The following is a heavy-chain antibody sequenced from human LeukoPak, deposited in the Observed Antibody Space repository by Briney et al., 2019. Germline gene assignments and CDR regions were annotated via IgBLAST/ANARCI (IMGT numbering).Heavy chain of an antibody. D-gene: IGHD6-6*01. CDR1: GITFTNYW. Sequence: GGSLRLSCAASGITFTNYWMIWVRQAPGKGLEWVANINEDGSQKYYVGSVEGRFTISRDNAKNSVFLQMNSLRVEDTAVYYWTSSSYSSSSAWGQGTLVTVSS. V-gene: IGHV3-7*01. CDR2: INEDGSQK. J-gene: IGHJ5*02. CDR3: TSSSYSSSSA.